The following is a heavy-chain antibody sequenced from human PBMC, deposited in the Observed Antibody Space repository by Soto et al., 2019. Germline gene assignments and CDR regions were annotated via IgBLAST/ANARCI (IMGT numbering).Heavy chain of an antibody. D-gene: IGHD6-19*01. CDR3: AEQVAGKHDAFDI. CDR2: ISGSGGST. V-gene: IGHV3-23*01. CDR1: GFTFSSYA. Sequence: GGSLRLSCAASGFTFSSYAMSWVRQAPGKGLEWVSAISGSGGSTYYAHSVKGRFTISRDNSKNTLYLQMNSLRAEDTAVYYCAEQVAGKHDAFDIWGQGTMVTVSS. J-gene: IGHJ3*02.